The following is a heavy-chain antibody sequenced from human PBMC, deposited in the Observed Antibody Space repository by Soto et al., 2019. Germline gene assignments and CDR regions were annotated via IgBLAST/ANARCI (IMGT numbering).Heavy chain of an antibody. D-gene: IGHD1-1*01. CDR3: AREFRTGTVDY. Sequence: TGGSLILSCAASGFTFSGYVMHWVRQAPGKGLEWVAVIWHGGSNKYYADSVKGRFTISRDNSKNTLSLQMNSLRAEDTAVYYCAREFRTGTVDYWGQGTRVT. CDR2: IWHGGSNK. V-gene: IGHV3-33*01. J-gene: IGHJ4*02. CDR1: GFTFSGYV.